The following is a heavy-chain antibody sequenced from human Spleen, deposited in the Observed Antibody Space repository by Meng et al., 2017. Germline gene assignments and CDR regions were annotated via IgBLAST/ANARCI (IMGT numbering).Heavy chain of an antibody. V-gene: IGHV4-34*01. D-gene: IGHD1-26*01. CDR1: GGSFSGYY. Sequence: QVQRQQWGAGLLKPSETLSLTCAVYGGSFSGYYWSWIRQPPGKGLEWIGEINHSGSTNYNPSLKSRVTISVDTSKNQFSLKLSSVTAADTAVYYCARGPGGLGFDPWGQGTLVTVSS. CDR2: INHSGST. CDR3: ARGPGGLGFDP. J-gene: IGHJ5*02.